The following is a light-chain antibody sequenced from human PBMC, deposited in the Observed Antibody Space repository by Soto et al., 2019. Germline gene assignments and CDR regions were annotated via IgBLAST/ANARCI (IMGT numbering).Light chain of an antibody. CDR3: CSYAGSSTDVV. CDR1: SSDVGSYNL. J-gene: IGLJ2*01. Sequence: QSALTQPASVSGSPGQSITISCTGTSSDVGSYNLVSWYQQHPGKAPKLMIYEGSKRPSGVSNRFSGSKSGNTASLTISGRQAEDEADYYCCSYAGSSTDVVFGGGTQLTVL. CDR2: EGS. V-gene: IGLV2-23*01.